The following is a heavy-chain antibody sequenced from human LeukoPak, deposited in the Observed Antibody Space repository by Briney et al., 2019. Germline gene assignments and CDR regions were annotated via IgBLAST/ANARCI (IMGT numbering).Heavy chain of an antibody. CDR3: AKAKAPIYYFDY. V-gene: IGHV3-43*02. CDR1: GFTVSSNY. Sequence: PGGSLRLSCAVFGFTVSSNYMNWVRQAPGKGLEWVSLISGDGGSTYYADSVKGRFTISRDNSKNSLYLQMNSLRTEDTALYYCAKAKAPIYYFDYWGQGTLVTVSS. CDR2: ISGDGGST. D-gene: IGHD3-3*02. J-gene: IGHJ4*02.